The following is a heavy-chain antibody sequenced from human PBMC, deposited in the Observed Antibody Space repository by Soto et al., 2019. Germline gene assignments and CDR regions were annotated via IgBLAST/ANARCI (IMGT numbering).Heavy chain of an antibody. CDR1: GFSLSSNGVG. CDR2: IYWDDDT. J-gene: IGHJ3*02. Sequence: QITLKESGPTLVKPTQTLTLTCTFSGFSLSSNGVGVAWIRQPPGKALEWLGLIYWDDDTRSSPSLTSRLTITKDTSKNQVVRTMTDMDPVDTATSYCARRPNMPYSSGGFLAFDIWGQGALVTVSS. D-gene: IGHD6-19*01. V-gene: IGHV2-5*02. CDR3: ARRPNMPYSSGGFLAFDI.